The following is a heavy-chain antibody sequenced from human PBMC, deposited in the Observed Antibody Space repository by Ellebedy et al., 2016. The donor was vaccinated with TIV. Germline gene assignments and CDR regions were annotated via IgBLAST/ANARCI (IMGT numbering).Heavy chain of an antibody. CDR2: ISHDESYK. CDR1: GFTFSSYN. D-gene: IGHD3-16*02. J-gene: IGHJ4*02. Sequence: GESLKISCAASGFTFSSYNMHWVRQAPGKGLEWVAVISHDESYKYYADSVKGRFTVSRDNSKDTLYLQLNNLRPEDTAIYYCARDYRDPTFFDYWGQGTLVTVSS. V-gene: IGHV3-33*05. CDR3: ARDYRDPTFFDY.